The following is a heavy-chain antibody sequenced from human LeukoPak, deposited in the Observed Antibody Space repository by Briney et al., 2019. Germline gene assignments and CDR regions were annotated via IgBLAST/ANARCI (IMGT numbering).Heavy chain of an antibody. CDR3: AKAYGGNGNDAFDI. D-gene: IGHD4-23*01. V-gene: IGHV3-30*18. Sequence: GRSLRLSCAASGFTFSRYGMHWVRQAPGKGLEWVAVISNDGSNKYYADSVKGRFTISRDNSKNTLYLQMNSLRAEDAAVYYCAKAYGGNGNDAFDIWGQGTMVTVSS. CDR2: ISNDGSNK. J-gene: IGHJ3*02. CDR1: GFTFSRYG.